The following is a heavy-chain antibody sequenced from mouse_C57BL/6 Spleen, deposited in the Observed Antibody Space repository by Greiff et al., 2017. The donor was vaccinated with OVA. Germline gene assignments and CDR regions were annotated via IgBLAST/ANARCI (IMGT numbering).Heavy chain of an antibody. V-gene: IGHV1-50*01. CDR3: ARKDTGDY. D-gene: IGHD5-1-1*01. CDR2: IDPSDSYT. Sequence: VKLQQPGAELVKPGASVKLSCKASGYTFTSYWMQWVKQRPGQGLEWIGEIDPSDSYTNYNQQFKGKATLTVDTSSSTAYMQLSSLTSEDSAVYYCARKDTGDYWGQGTTLTVSS. CDR1: GYTFTSYW. J-gene: IGHJ2*01.